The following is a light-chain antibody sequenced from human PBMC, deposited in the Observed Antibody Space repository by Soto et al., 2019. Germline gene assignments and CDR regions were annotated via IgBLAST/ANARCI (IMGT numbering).Light chain of an antibody. Sequence: EIVMTQSPVTLSVSPGERATLSCRASQSISSDLAWYQQKPGQAPRLLIYGASTRATDIPARISGSGSGTDFTLTISSLQSEDFVVYYCQQYNKWPPQYTFGQGTKLEIK. J-gene: IGKJ2*01. CDR1: QSISSD. CDR2: GAS. V-gene: IGKV3-15*01. CDR3: QQYNKWPPQYT.